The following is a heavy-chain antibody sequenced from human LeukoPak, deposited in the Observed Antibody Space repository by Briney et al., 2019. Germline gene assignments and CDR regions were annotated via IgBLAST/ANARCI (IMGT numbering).Heavy chain of an antibody. J-gene: IGHJ3*02. V-gene: IGHV4-59*12. CDR2: IFYSGST. D-gene: IGHD3-10*01. CDR1: GFTFSSYA. Sequence: GSLRLSCAAPGFTFSSYAMSWVRQAPGKGLEWIGNIFYSGSTYYSPSLKSRVTISLDTSRNQFSLKLNSVTAADTAVYYCAKSNGYGLIDIWGQGTMVTVSS. CDR3: AKSNGYGLIDI.